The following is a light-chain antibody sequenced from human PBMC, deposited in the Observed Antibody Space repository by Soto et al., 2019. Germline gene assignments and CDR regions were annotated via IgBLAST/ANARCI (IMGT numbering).Light chain of an antibody. CDR2: DVT. CDR3: CSYTSTTTLVV. J-gene: IGLJ3*02. Sequence: QSALTQPASVSGSPGQSITISCTGTSSDIGDYNYVSWYQHHPGKAPKLMIYDVTTRPSGVSDRFSGSKSGNTASLTISGLQTEDEADYFCCSYTSTTTLVVFGRGTKLTVL. V-gene: IGLV2-14*03. CDR1: SSDIGDYNY.